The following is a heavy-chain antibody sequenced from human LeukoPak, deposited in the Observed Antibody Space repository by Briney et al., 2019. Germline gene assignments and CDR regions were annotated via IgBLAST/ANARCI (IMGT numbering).Heavy chain of an antibody. Sequence: SETLSLTCTVSGGSISSYYWSWIRQPPGKGLEWIGYIYYSGSTNYNPSLKSRVTISLNTSKTQFSLKLSSVTAADTAVYYCARGGRYCSGGSCYPRANWFDPWGQGTLVTVSS. D-gene: IGHD2-15*01. J-gene: IGHJ5*02. V-gene: IGHV4-59*01. CDR2: IYYSGST. CDR3: ARGGRYCSGGSCYPRANWFDP. CDR1: GGSISSYY.